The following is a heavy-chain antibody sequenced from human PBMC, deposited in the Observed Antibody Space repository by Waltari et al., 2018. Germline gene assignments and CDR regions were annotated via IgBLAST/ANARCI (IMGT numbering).Heavy chain of an antibody. Sequence: QVQLVESGGGVVQPGRSLRLSCAASGFTFSSYAMHWVRQAPGKGLGWVAVISYDGSNKYYADSVKGRFTISRDNSKNTLYLQMNSLRAEDTAVYYCARGVNWFDPWGQGTLVTVSS. CDR1: GFTFSSYA. CDR2: ISYDGSNK. J-gene: IGHJ5*02. V-gene: IGHV3-30-3*01. CDR3: ARGVNWFDP. D-gene: IGHD3-3*01.